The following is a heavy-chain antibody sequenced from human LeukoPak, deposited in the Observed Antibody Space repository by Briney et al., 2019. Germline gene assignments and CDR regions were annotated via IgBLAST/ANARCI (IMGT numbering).Heavy chain of an antibody. D-gene: IGHD2-21*02. J-gene: IGHJ4*02. V-gene: IGHV3-30*01. Sequence: PGRSLRLSCAASGFTFSSYAMHWVRQAPGKGLEWVAVISYDGSNKYYADSVKGRFTISRDNSKNTLYLQMNSLRAEDTAGDYCAREISSIVLVTATPFTYWGQETLVTVSS. CDR3: AREISSIVLVTATPFTY. CDR2: ISYDGSNK. CDR1: GFTFSSYA.